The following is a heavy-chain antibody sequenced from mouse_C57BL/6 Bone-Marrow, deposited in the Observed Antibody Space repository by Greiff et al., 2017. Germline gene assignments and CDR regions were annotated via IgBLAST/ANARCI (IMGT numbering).Heavy chain of an antibody. CDR1: GYTFTSYW. V-gene: IGHV1-55*01. J-gene: IGHJ1*03. CDR2: IYPGSGST. CDR3: ASRGYDVWYFDV. Sequence: QVQLQQPGAELVKPGASVKMSCKASGYTFTSYWITWVKQRPGQGLEWIGDIYPGSGSTNYNEKFKSKATLTVDTSSSTAYMQLSSLTSEDSAVYDCASRGYDVWYFDVWGTGTTVTVSS. D-gene: IGHD2-2*01.